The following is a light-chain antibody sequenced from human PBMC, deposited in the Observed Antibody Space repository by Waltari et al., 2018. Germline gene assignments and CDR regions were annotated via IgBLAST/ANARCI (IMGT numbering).Light chain of an antibody. J-gene: IGKJ1*01. CDR2: DAS. V-gene: IGKV3-11*01. CDR1: QSISRY. Sequence: IVLTQSPATLSLSTGARAALSCRASQSISRYLAWYQQKPGQAPRLLIYDASNRATGIPARFSGRGSGTDFTLSITTLEPEDFAVYYCQQRDNWPRTFGQGTRVEV. CDR3: QQRDNWPRT.